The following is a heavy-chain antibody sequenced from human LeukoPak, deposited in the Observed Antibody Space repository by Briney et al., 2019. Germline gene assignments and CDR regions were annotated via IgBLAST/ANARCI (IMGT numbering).Heavy chain of an antibody. Sequence: SETLSLTCTVSGGSISSYYWSWIRQPPGKGLEWIGYIYTSGSTNYNPSLKSRVTISVDTSKNQFSLKLSSVTAADTAVYYCARLGDGYNYLDYWGQGTLVTVSS. D-gene: IGHD5-24*01. J-gene: IGHJ4*02. CDR2: IYTSGST. V-gene: IGHV4-4*09. CDR3: ARLGDGYNYLDY. CDR1: GGSISSYY.